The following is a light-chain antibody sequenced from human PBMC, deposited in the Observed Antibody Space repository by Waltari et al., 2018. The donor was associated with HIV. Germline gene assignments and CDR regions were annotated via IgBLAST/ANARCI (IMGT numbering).Light chain of an antibody. Sequence: SYALTQPPSVSVAPGQTARITCEGKNIGSKSVNWYQQKPGQAPVMVVYDDSDRPSGIPERFSGSNSGTTATLTIIRVEAGDEADYYCQVWDDSSDHVVFGGGTKLTVL. J-gene: IGLJ2*01. V-gene: IGLV3-21*02. CDR2: DDS. CDR3: QVWDDSSDHVV. CDR1: NIGSKS.